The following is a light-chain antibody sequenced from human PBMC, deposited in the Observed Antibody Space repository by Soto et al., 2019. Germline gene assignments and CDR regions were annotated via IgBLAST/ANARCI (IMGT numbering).Light chain of an antibody. V-gene: IGLV2-23*02. CDR2: EVS. J-gene: IGLJ2*01. CDR1: SSDVGSYNL. Sequence: QSALTQPASVSGSPGQSITISCTGTSSDVGSYNLVSWYQQHPGKAPKLMIYEVSKRPSGVSNRFSGSKSGNTASLTTSGLQAEDEADYYCCSYAGSSTVVFGGGTQLTVL. CDR3: CSYAGSSTVV.